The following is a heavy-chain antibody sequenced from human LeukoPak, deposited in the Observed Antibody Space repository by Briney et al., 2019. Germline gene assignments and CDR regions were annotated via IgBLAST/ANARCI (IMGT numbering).Heavy chain of an antibody. Sequence: AASLTLSCAASGFTFTSYAMTWVRQAPGKGLEWVSSIDAGGGDTYHSDSVKGRFTISRDNSMNTLYLQMNSLRADDTAVYYCGRPTKYWLVRGNGVDVWGQGTTVTVSS. D-gene: IGHD6-19*01. CDR3: GRPTKYWLVRGNGVDV. J-gene: IGHJ6*02. V-gene: IGHV3-23*01. CDR1: GFTFTSYA. CDR2: IDAGGGDT.